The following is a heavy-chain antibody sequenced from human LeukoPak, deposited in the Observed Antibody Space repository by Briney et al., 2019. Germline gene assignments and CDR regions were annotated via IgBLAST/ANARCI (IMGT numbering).Heavy chain of an antibody. V-gene: IGHV3-64D*06. CDR2: ISSNGGST. CDR1: GFTFSSYA. D-gene: IGHD4-17*01. CDR3: VKRDYGDYAEYFQH. Sequence: GGSLRLPCSASGFTFSSYAMHWVRQAPGKGLEYVSAISSNGGSTYYADSVKGRFTISRDNSKNTLYLQMSSLRAEDTAVYYCVKRDYGDYAEYFQHWGQGTLVTVSS. J-gene: IGHJ1*01.